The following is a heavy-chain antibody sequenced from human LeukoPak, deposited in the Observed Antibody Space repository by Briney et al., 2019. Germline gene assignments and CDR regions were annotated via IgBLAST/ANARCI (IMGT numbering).Heavy chain of an antibody. D-gene: IGHD3-10*01. CDR3: ATSESGRSWDWFAP. J-gene: IGHJ5*02. Sequence: SVKVSCKASGGSFRTYPISWVRQAPGQGLEWMGGLTQFFRRTNYTQKFQGRLTITTDESSSTAYMELSDLRSDDTAVYYCATSESGRSWDWFAPWGQGTLVTVS. CDR1: GGSFRTYP. V-gene: IGHV1-69*05. CDR2: LTQFFRRT.